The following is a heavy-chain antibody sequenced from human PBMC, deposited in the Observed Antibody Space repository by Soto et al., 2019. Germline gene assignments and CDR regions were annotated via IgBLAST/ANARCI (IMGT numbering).Heavy chain of an antibody. CDR3: ARSYRDYGMDV. J-gene: IGHJ6*02. D-gene: IGHD5-18*01. V-gene: IGHV4-28*01. CDR2: IYYSGST. CDR1: GYSISSSHW. Sequence: QVQLQESGPGLVKPSDTLSLTCAVSGYSISSSHWWGWIRQPPGKGLEWIGYIYYSGSTYYNPSLKSRVTMSVDTSKNQFSLNVSSVTAVDTAVYYCARSYRDYGMDVWGQGTTVTVSS.